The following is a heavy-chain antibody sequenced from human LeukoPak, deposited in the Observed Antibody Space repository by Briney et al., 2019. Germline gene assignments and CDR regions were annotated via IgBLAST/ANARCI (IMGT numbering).Heavy chain of an antibody. CDR2: INPNSGGT. CDR1: GYTFTGYY. D-gene: IGHD3-22*01. J-gene: IGHJ4*02. CDR3: AREEIYYDSSGYYPRDY. V-gene: IGHV1-2*02. Sequence: ASVKVSCKASGYTFTGYYMHWVRQAPGQGLGWMGWINPNSGGTNYAQKFQGRVTMTRDTSISTAYMELSRLRSDDTAVYYCAREEIYYDSSGYYPRDYWGQGTLVTVSS.